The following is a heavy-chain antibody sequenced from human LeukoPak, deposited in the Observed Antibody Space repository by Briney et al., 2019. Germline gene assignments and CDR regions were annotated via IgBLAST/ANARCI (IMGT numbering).Heavy chain of an antibody. CDR2: IDTSGTT. V-gene: IGHV4-61*02. J-gene: IGHJ5*02. CDR3: ARDGSGLWFDP. CDR1: GGSINSGNYY. Sequence: SETLSLTCTVSGGSINSGNYYWSWIRQPAGKGPEWIGGIDTSGTTSYNPSLKSRVTISVDTSKNQFSLKLRSVTAADTAVYYCARDGSGLWFDPWGQGTLVTVSS.